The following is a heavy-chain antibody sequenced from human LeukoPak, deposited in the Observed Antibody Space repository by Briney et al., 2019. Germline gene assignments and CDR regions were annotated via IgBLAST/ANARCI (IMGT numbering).Heavy chain of an antibody. CDR2: ITGSGGST. CDR1: GFTFSNYD. J-gene: IGHJ2*01. Sequence: GGSLRLSCAASGFTFSNYDMSWVRQAPGSGLERVSGITGSGGSTYYADSVKGRFTVSRDNSKTTLYLQMNSLRAEDTAVYYCAKGNWGERLDWYFDLWGRGTLVTVSS. D-gene: IGHD1-26*01. CDR3: AKGNWGERLDWYFDL. V-gene: IGHV3-23*01.